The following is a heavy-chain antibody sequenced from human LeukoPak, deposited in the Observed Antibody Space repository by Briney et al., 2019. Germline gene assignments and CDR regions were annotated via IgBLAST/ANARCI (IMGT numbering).Heavy chain of an antibody. J-gene: IGHJ3*02. Sequence: GMSLRLSCAASGFTFSSYGMHWVRQAPGKALEWVAVIWYDGSKKYYPDSVKGRFTISRDNSKNTLYLQMNSLRAEDTAVYYCARDLTLDVFDIWGQGTMVTVSS. D-gene: IGHD1-14*01. CDR3: ARDLTLDVFDI. CDR1: GFTFSSYG. CDR2: IWYDGSKK. V-gene: IGHV3-33*01.